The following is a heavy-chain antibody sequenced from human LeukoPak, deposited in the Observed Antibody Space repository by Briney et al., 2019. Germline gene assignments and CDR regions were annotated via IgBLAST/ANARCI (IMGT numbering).Heavy chain of an antibody. V-gene: IGHV4-39*07. CDR1: GGSISSSSYY. D-gene: IGHD2-21*02. CDR2: VYYGGST. Sequence: SETLSLTCTVSGGSISSSSYYWGWIRQPPGKGLEWIGSVYYGGSTYYNPSLKSRVTISVDTSKNQFSLKLSSVTAADTAVYYCARGGIVVTAPRDAFDIWGQGTMVTVSS. CDR3: ARGGIVVTAPRDAFDI. J-gene: IGHJ3*02.